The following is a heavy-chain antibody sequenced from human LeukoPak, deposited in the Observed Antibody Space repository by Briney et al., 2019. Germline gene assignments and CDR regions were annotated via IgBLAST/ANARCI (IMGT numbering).Heavy chain of an antibody. D-gene: IGHD2-2*01. CDR3: GRSTRPDY. J-gene: IGHJ4*02. CDR1: RPSLRRYG. V-gene: IGHV3-48*01. CDR2: ISSSSSTM. Sequence: GGSLRLSSPPSRPSLRRYGMIWVRQAPGKGLEWVSYISSSSSTMNYADSVTGRFTVSRDNAKNSLFLHMNSLRAEDTAVYSSGRSTRPDYWGQGTLVTVSS.